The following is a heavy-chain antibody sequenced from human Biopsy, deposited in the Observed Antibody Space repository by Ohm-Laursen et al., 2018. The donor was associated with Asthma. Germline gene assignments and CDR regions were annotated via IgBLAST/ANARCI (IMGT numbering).Heavy chain of an antibody. CDR2: ISYTGNT. D-gene: IGHD7-27*01. CDR3: ARHWNWGSFFDY. Sequence: SETLSLTCTVSGGSISNSNYSWGWIRQPPGKGLEWIGSISYTGNTDIPSLRSRVTLSVDTSKNNFSLKLTSVTAADTAVFYCARHWNWGSFFDYWGQGMLVTVSS. J-gene: IGHJ4*02. CDR1: GGSISNSNYS. V-gene: IGHV4-39*01.